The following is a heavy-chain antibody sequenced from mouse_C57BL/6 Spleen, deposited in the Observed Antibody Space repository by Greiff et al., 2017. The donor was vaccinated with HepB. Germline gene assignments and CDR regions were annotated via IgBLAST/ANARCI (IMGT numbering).Heavy chain of an antibody. J-gene: IGHJ2*01. Sequence: EVQLQQSGPELVKPGASVKISCKASGYSFTGYYMNWVKQSPEKSLEWIGEINPSTGGTTYNQKFKAKATLTVDKSSSTAYMQLKSLTSEDSAVNTGARGSFDYWGKGPPPPVS. CDR1: GYSFTGYY. D-gene: IGHD3-1*01. CDR3: ARGSFDY. V-gene: IGHV1-42*01. CDR2: INPSTGGT.